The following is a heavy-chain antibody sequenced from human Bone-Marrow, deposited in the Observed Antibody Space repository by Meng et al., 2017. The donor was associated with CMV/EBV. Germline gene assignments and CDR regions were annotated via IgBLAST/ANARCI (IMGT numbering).Heavy chain of an antibody. Sequence: ASVKVSCKASGYTFTGYYMHWVRQAPGQGLEWMGCINPNSGDTYYAQNFQGRVTMTRDMSLSTAYMELSRLRSDDTAVYYCARDYYYDMDVWGQGTTVTVSS. J-gene: IGHJ6*02. CDR2: INPNSGDT. V-gene: IGHV1-2*02. CDR1: GYTFTGYY. CDR3: ARDYYYDMDV.